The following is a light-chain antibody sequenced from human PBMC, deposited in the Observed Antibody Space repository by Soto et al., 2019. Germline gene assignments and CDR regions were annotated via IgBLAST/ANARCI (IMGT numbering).Light chain of an antibody. CDR3: QQYSSYSPLT. CDR1: QSISSW. CDR2: DAY. V-gene: IGKV1-5*01. J-gene: IGKJ4*01. Sequence: DIQLTQSPTFLSASVGFRFTITCRASQSISSWLAWYQQKPVKAPKLLVFDAYSLESGTPSRFSGRRSATEFTLTIAGVQTEDFATYYCQQYSSYSPLTFGGGTKVDIK.